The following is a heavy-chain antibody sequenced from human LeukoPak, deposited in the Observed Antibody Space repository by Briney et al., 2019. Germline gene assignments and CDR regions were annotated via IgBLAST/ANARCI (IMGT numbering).Heavy chain of an antibody. CDR2: IYPGDSDT. V-gene: IGHV5-51*01. J-gene: IGHJ4*02. D-gene: IGHD1-26*01. Sequence: GESLKISCKVSGYSFTTYWIGWVRQMPGKGLEWMGIIYPGDSDTRYSPSFQGQVTISADKSISTAYLQWSSLKASDTAMYFCARLSGTYFEEFDYWGQGTLVTVSS. CDR1: GYSFTTYW. CDR3: ARLSGTYFEEFDY.